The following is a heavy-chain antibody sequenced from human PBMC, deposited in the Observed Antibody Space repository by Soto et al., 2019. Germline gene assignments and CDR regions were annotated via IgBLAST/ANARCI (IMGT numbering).Heavy chain of an antibody. D-gene: IGHD5-12*01. CDR1: GGSLSGYY. V-gene: IGHV4-34*01. CDR3: AGGREAVVATH. CDR2: VKDGGHT. J-gene: IGHJ1*01. Sequence: QVQLQQWGAGLLKPSETLSLNCAVTGGSLSGYYWSWIRQPPGKGLEWIGEVKDGGHTNYSPSLRGQVTRSADPANSPFALRMNCVTGAGTGVYYCAGGREAVVATHWDQGSLVTVSS.